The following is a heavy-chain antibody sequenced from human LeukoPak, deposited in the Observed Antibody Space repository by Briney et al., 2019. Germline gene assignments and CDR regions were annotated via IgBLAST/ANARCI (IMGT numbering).Heavy chain of an antibody. J-gene: IGHJ3*02. CDR1: GGSISSYY. Sequence: SETLSLTCTVSGGSISSYYWSWIRQPAGKGLEWIGRIYTSGSTNYNPSLKSRVTMSVDTSKNQFSLKLSSVTAADTAVYYCAREGGGHGSRIAAAGTDFDAFDIWGQGTMVTVSS. D-gene: IGHD6-13*01. CDR3: AREGGGHGSRIAAAGTDFDAFDI. CDR2: IYTSGST. V-gene: IGHV4-4*07.